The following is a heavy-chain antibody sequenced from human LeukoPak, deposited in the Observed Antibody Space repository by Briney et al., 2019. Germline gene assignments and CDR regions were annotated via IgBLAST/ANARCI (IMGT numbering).Heavy chain of an antibody. V-gene: IGHV1-8*01. CDR2: MNPNSGNT. CDR1: GYTFTSYD. D-gene: IGHD2-21*01. CDR3: ARGREILWWSDWVRSHYYYMDV. J-gene: IGHJ6*03. Sequence: GASVKVSCKASGYTFTSYDTNWVRQATGQGLEWMGWMNPNSGNTGYAQKFQGRVTMTRNTSISTAYMELSSLRSEDTAVYYCARGREILWWSDWVRSHYYYMDVWGKGTTVTVSS.